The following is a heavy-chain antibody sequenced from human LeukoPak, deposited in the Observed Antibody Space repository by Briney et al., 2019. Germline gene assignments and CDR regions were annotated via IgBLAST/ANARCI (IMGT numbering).Heavy chain of an antibody. D-gene: IGHD5-12*01. V-gene: IGHV3-74*01. Sequence: GGSLRLSCVASGFSFTNYWMHWVRQAPGKGLVWVSRVDSDGSDTIYADSVRGRFTISRDNAENTVFLQMNSLRVEDTAVYYCARGGYGHGFDIWGQGTMVTVSS. CDR1: GFSFTNYW. J-gene: IGHJ3*02. CDR2: VDSDGSDT. CDR3: ARGGYGHGFDI.